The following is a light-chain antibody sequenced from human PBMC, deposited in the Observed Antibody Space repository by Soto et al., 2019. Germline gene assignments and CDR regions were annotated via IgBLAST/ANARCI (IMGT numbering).Light chain of an antibody. Sequence: EIVLTHTPATVPLPSRKRATLAFMASQSVKTFLVWYQHRPGQAPRVLIYDASHRASGIPARFSGSGSGTDFTHTISSLEPEDAALYYCQDRSNWPPICFGQGTRLEIK. CDR2: DAS. CDR3: QDRSNWPPIC. V-gene: IGKV3-11*01. CDR1: QSVKTF. J-gene: IGKJ5*01.